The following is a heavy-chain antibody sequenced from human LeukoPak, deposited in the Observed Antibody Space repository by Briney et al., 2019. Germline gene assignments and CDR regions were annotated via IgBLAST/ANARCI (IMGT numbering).Heavy chain of an antibody. D-gene: IGHD6-13*01. J-gene: IGHJ4*02. CDR1: GFTFSSAW. CDR3: TRRSSAAGRQYFDY. V-gene: IGHV3-15*07. Sequence: GGSLRLSCAASGFTFSSAWMNWVRQAPGKGLGWVGRIKSETDGGTTDYAAPVKGTFTISRDDSENTLYLQMNSLKTEDTAVYYCTRRSSAAGRQYFDYWGQGTLVTVSS. CDR2: IKSETDGGTT.